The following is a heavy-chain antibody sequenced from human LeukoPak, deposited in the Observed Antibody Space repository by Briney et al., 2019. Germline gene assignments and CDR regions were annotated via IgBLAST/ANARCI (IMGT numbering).Heavy chain of an antibody. CDR2: IDHSGST. CDR3: AREGREWLFPSWFDP. D-gene: IGHD3-3*01. Sequence: SETLSLTCTVSGHSISSGYYWGWIRQPPGKGLEWTGSIDHSGSTYYNPSLKSRITISVDTSKNQFSLKLSSVTAADTAVYYCAREGREWLFPSWFDPWGQGTLVTVSS. CDR1: GHSISSGYY. V-gene: IGHV4-38-2*02. J-gene: IGHJ5*02.